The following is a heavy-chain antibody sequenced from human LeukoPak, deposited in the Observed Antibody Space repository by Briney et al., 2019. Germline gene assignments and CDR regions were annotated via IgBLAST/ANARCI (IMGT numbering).Heavy chain of an antibody. CDR3: ARASAGYSSSWYVG. V-gene: IGHV1-2*02. CDR2: INPNSCGT. CDR1: GYTFTGYY. J-gene: IGHJ4*02. Sequence: GASVKVSCKASGYTFTGYYMHWVRQAPGQGLEWMGWINPNSCGTNYAQKFQGRVTMTRDTSISTAYMELSRLRSDDTAVYYCARASAGYSSSWYVGWGQGTLVTVSS. D-gene: IGHD6-13*01.